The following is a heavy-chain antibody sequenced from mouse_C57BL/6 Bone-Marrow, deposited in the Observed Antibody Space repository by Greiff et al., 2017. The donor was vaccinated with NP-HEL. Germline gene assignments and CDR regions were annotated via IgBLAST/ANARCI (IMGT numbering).Heavy chain of an antibody. D-gene: IGHD2-3*01. J-gene: IGHJ1*03. CDR1: GFTFTDYY. CDR3: ARSMMVKYFDV. Sequence: EVHLVESGGGLVQPGGSLSLSCAASGFTFTDYYMSWVRQPPGKALEWLGFIRNKANGYTTEYSASVKGRFTISRDNSQSILYLQMNALRAEDSATYYCARSMMVKYFDVWGTGTTVTVSS. V-gene: IGHV7-3*01. CDR2: IRNKANGYTT.